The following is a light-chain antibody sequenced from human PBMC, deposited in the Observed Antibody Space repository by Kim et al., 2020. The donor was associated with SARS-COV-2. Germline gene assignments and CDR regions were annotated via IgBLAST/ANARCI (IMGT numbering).Light chain of an antibody. Sequence: EIVMTQFPDTLSVSPGERATLSCRASESIGNNLAWYQQKPGQAPRLLIFGASIRATGIPARFSGSGSETDFTLTISSLQPEDFATYFCQQTYISPFTFGPGTKVDIK. CDR1: ESIGNN. CDR3: QQTYISPFT. J-gene: IGKJ3*01. CDR2: GAS. V-gene: IGKV3-15*01.